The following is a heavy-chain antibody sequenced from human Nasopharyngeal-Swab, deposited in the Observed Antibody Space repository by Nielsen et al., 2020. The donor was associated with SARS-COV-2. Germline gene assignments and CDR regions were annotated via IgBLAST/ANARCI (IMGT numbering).Heavy chain of an antibody. CDR2: INHNDRT. CDR1: GGSFSGFY. D-gene: IGHD5-24*01. V-gene: IGHV4-34*01. Sequence: SETLSLTCAVYGGSFSGFYWNWIRQPPGKGLEWIGEINHNDRTNYNPSLKSRVTMSVDTSTNQVSLKLNSLTATDTAVYYCARAGRVGDAYTGLDVWGQGTTVTVSS. CDR3: ARAGRVGDAYTGLDV. J-gene: IGHJ6*02.